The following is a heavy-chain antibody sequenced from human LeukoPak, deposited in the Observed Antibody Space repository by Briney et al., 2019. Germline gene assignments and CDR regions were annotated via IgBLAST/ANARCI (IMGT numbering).Heavy chain of an antibody. CDR3: AREFRRTFDY. CDR2: IYYSGST. J-gene: IGHJ4*02. V-gene: IGHV4-39*07. CDR1: GGSISSSNYY. Sequence: SETLSLTCTVSGGSISSSNYYWGWIRQSPGKGLEWIGIIYYSGSTYYNPPLKSRVTISVDTSKNQFSLQLTSVTPEDTAVYYCAREFRRTFDYWGQGTLVTVSS.